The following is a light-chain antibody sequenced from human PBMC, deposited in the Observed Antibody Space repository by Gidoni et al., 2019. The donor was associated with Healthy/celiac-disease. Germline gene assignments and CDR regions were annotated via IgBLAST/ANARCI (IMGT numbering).Light chain of an antibody. J-gene: IGKJ2*01. V-gene: IGKV1-39*01. Sequence: DIQLTQSPSSLSASVGDRVTITCRASQSIISYLNWYQQKPGKAPKLLVYAASSLQSVVPSRFSGSGSGTDFTLTISSLQPEDFATYYCQQSYSTPHTFXQXTKLEIK. CDR1: QSIISY. CDR2: AAS. CDR3: QQSYSTPHT.